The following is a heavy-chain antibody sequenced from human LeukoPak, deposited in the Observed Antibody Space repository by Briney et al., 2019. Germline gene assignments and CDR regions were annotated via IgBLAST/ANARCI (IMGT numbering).Heavy chain of an antibody. V-gene: IGHV3-30*04. CDR1: GFTFSSYA. J-gene: IGHJ6*02. D-gene: IGHD6-13*01. CDR2: MSYDGNDK. CDR3: ARGGSAAAGSWGMDV. Sequence: GGSLRLSCAASGFTFSSYAMNWVRQAPGEGLEWVAVMSYDGNDKYYADSVKGRFTISGDISKNTLFLHVDSLRPEDTAVYYCARGGSAAAGSWGMDVWGQGATVTVSS.